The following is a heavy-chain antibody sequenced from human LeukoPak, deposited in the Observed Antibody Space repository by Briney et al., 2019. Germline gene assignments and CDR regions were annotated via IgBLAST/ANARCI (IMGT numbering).Heavy chain of an antibody. CDR1: GFTFSSYS. V-gene: IGHV3-21*01. Sequence: GGSLRLSCAASGFTFSSYSKSWVRRAPGKGLEWVSSISSSSSYIYYADSVKGRFTISRDNAKNSLYLQMNSLRAEDTAVYYCAREGRNSSGWSVDYWGQGTLVTVSS. D-gene: IGHD6-19*01. CDR2: ISSSSSYI. CDR3: AREGRNSSGWSVDY. J-gene: IGHJ4*02.